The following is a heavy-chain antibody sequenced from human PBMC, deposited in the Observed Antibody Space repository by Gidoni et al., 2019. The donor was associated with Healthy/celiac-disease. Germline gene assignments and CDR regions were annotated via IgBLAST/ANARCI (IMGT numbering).Heavy chain of an antibody. J-gene: IGHJ4*02. Sequence: QVQLVQSGAEVKKPGASVKVSCKASGYTFTGYYMHWVRQAPGQGLEWMGWINPNSGGTNYAQKFQGRVTMTRDTSISTAYMELSRLRSDDTAVYYCAREPPYSGYDAEPSDYWGQGTLVTVSS. CDR1: GYTFTGYY. V-gene: IGHV1-2*02. CDR2: INPNSGGT. D-gene: IGHD5-12*01. CDR3: AREPPYSGYDAEPSDY.